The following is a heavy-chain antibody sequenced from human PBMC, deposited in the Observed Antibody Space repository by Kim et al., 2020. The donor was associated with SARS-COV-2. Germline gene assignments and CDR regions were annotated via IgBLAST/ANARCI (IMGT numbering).Heavy chain of an antibody. CDR3: ARVDRESYSSSWYWNDP. CDR2: ISAYNGNT. CDR1: GYTFTSYG. J-gene: IGHJ5*02. D-gene: IGHD6-13*01. Sequence: ASVKVSCKASGYTFTSYGISWVRQAPGQGLEWMGWISAYNGNTNYAQKLQGRVTMTTDTSTSTAYMELRSLRSDDTAVYYCARVDRESYSSSWYWNDPWGQGTLVTVSS. V-gene: IGHV1-18*01.